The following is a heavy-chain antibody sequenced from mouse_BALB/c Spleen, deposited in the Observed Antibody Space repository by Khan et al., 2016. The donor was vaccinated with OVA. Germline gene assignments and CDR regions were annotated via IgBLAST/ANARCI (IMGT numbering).Heavy chain of an antibody. CDR1: GYTFTSYW. CDR3: LRGEITTGYFDY. Sequence: QIQLVQSGTELARPGASVKLSCKASGYTFTSYWMQWVKQRPGQGLEWIGAIYPGDGNTRYTQKFKGKATLTADKSSSTAYMQLSSLASEDSAVNFCLRGEITTGYFDYWGQGTTLTGSS. V-gene: IGHV1-87*01. CDR2: IYPGDGNT. J-gene: IGHJ2*01. D-gene: IGHD1-1*01.